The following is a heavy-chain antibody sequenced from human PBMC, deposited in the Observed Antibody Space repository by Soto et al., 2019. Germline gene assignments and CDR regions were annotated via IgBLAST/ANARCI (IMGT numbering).Heavy chain of an antibody. CDR2: ISYDGSNK. CDR3: VWVQYYSDY. CDR1: GFPFSSYG. Sequence: QVQQVESGGGVVQPGRSLRLSCAASGFPFSSYGMHWVREAPGKGLEWVAVISYDGSNKYYADSVKGRFTISRDNSASTLYLQMNSLPPEDTALYYCVWVQYYSDYRGQGTLVTVS. V-gene: IGHV3-30*03. D-gene: IGHD5-18*01. J-gene: IGHJ4*02.